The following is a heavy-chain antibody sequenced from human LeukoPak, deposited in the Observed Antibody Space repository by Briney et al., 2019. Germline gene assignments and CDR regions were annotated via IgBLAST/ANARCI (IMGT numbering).Heavy chain of an antibody. CDR3: ARDIYGGHDY. V-gene: IGHV3-7*04. CDR2: INQDGSEK. J-gene: IGHJ4*02. D-gene: IGHD2-21*01. CDR1: GFTFSNYW. Sequence: GGSLRLSCAASGFTFSNYWMSWVRQAPGKGLEWVANINQDGSEKSYVDSVEGRFTISRDNAKKSLYLHVNSLRAEDTAVYYCARDIYGGHDYWGQGTLVTVSS.